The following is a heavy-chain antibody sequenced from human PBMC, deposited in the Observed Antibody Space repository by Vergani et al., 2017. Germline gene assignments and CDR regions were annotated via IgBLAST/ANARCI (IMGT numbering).Heavy chain of an antibody. Sequence: QLQLQESDPGLVKPSETLSLTCTVSGGSIRSTFYYWGWIRQPPGKELEWIGTFYYSGSTYYNPSLKSRVTISVDTSKKQFSLKLNSVTAADTAVYYCARHKEQLVPGNYYYYYYMDVWGKGTTVTVSS. D-gene: IGHD6-13*01. V-gene: IGHV4-39*01. CDR1: GGSIRSTFYY. J-gene: IGHJ6*03. CDR3: ARHKEQLVPGNYYYYYYMDV. CDR2: FYYSGST.